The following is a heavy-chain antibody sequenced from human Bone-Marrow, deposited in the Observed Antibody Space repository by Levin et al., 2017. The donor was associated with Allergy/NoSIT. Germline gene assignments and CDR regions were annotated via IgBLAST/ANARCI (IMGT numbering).Heavy chain of an antibody. J-gene: IGHJ4*02. V-gene: IGHV3-23*01. Sequence: GALRLSCVASGLTLSSYAMSWVRQGPGEGLEWVSTISASGGSTYYADSVKGRFTISRDNSKNTLYLQINSLRAEDTAVFFCAKGGNGAAVPVKRVFDRWGQGTLVTVSS. CDR1: GLTLSSYA. CDR3: AKGGNGAAVPVKRVFDR. CDR2: ISASGGST. D-gene: IGHD6-13*01.